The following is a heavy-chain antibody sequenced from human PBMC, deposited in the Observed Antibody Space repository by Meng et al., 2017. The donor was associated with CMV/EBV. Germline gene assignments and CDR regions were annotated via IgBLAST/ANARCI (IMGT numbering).Heavy chain of an antibody. CDR2: IYYSGST. D-gene: IGHD2-2*01. Sequence: SETLSLTCTVSGGSISSYYWSWIRQPPGKGLEWIGYIYYSGSTNYNPSLKSRVTISVDTSKNQFSLKLSSVTAADTAVYYCARDLGHCSSTSCSDYWGQGTLVTVSS. V-gene: IGHV4-59*12. J-gene: IGHJ4*02. CDR1: GGSISSYY. CDR3: ARDLGHCSSTSCSDY.